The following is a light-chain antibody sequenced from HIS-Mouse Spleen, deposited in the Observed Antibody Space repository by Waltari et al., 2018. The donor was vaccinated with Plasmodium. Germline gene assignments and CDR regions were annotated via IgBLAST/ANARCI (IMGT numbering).Light chain of an antibody. CDR2: DVS. V-gene: IGLV2-11*01. Sequence: QSALTQPRSVSGSPGRSVTISCTGTSSDLGGSHYVSWYQQHPGKAPKLMIYDVSKRPSGVPDRFSGSKSGNTASLTISGLQAEDEADYYCCSYAGSYTWVFGGGTKLTVL. J-gene: IGLJ2*01. CDR3: CSYAGSYTWV. CDR1: SSDLGGSHY.